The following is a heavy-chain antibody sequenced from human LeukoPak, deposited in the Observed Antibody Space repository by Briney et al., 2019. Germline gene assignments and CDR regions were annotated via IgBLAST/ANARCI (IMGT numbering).Heavy chain of an antibody. D-gene: IGHD2-15*01. Sequence: GGSLRLSCAASGFTFSSYGMHWVRQAPGKGLEWVAFIRYDGSNKYYADSVKGRFTISRDNSKKYLHLQMNGLRTEDTAVYYCAKDSPPYCSGGRCYGEFDYWGQGTLVTVSS. J-gene: IGHJ4*02. V-gene: IGHV3-30*02. CDR2: IRYDGSNK. CDR3: AKDSPPYCSGGRCYGEFDY. CDR1: GFTFSSYG.